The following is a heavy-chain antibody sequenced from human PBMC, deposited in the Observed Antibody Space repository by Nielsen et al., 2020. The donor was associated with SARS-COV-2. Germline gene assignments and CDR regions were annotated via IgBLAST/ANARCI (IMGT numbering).Heavy chain of an antibody. V-gene: IGHV3-23*01. CDR3: ARDHGGSYGG. CDR1: GFTFKNYA. CDR2: ISGSGEKT. Sequence: GGSLRLSCAASGFTFKNYAMSWVRQAPGKELEWVSAISGSGEKTYYTDAVKGRFTISRDNAKNSLYLQMNSLRDEDTAVYYCARDHGGSYGGWGQGTLVTVSS. J-gene: IGHJ4*02. D-gene: IGHD1-26*01.